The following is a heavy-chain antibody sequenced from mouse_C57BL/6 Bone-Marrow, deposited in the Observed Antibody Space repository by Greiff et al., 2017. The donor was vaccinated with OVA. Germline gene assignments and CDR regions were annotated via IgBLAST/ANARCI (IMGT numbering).Heavy chain of an antibody. Sequence: VQLKQPGAELVMPGASVKLSCKASGYTFTSYWMHWVKQRPGQGLEWIGEIDPSDSYTNYNQKFKGKSTLTVDKSSSTAYMQLSSLTSEDSAVYYCARNYYGSSRYFDVWGTGTTVTVSS. J-gene: IGHJ1*03. CDR1: GYTFTSYW. D-gene: IGHD1-1*01. V-gene: IGHV1-69*01. CDR3: ARNYYGSSRYFDV. CDR2: IDPSDSYT.